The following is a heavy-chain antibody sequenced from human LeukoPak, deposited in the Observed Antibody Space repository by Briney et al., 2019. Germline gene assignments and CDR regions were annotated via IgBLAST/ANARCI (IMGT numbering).Heavy chain of an antibody. Sequence: GGSLRLSCAASGFTFSSYTMNWDRQAPGKGLEWVSSISSSSYIYYSDSVKGRFTISRDNAKNSLYLQMNSLRAEDTAVYYCARDTRSMVRGVSSWDYWGQGTLVTVSS. CDR2: ISSSSYI. CDR1: GFTFSSYT. CDR3: ARDTRSMVRGVSSWDY. J-gene: IGHJ4*02. D-gene: IGHD3-10*01. V-gene: IGHV3-21*01.